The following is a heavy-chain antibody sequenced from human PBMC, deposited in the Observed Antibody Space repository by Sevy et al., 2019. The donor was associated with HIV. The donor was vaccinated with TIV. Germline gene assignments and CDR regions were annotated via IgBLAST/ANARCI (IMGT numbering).Heavy chain of an antibody. J-gene: IGHJ5*02. D-gene: IGHD3-16*02. CDR3: ARGELMITFGGVIAPHNWFDP. V-gene: IGHV1-18*01. CDR1: GYTFTSYG. Sequence: ASVKVSCKASGYTFTSYGISWVRQAPGHGLEWMGWISAYNGNTNYAQKLQGRVTMTTDTSTSTAYMELRSLRSDDTAVYYCARGELMITFGGVIAPHNWFDPWGQGTLVTVSS. CDR2: ISAYNGNT.